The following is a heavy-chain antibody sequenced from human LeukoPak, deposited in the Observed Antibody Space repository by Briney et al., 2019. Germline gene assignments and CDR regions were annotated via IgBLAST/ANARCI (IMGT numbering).Heavy chain of an antibody. Sequence: GGSLRLSCVASGFTFSRNGMSWVRLAPGKGLEWMGIIYPGDSDTRYSPSFQGQVTISADKSITTAYLQWSSLKASDTAMYYCARHFAPLKGRLGELSLSYYYYMDVWGKGTTVTVSS. D-gene: IGHD3-16*02. V-gene: IGHV5-51*01. CDR2: IYPGDSDT. J-gene: IGHJ6*03. CDR1: GFTFSRNG. CDR3: ARHFAPLKGRLGELSLSYYYYMDV.